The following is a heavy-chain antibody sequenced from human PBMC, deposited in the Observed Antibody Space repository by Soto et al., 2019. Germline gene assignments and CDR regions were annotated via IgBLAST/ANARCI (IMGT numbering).Heavy chain of an antibody. CDR2: IYHSGST. V-gene: IGHV4-30-2*01. Sequence: PSETPSLTCAVSGGSISSGGYSWSWIRQPPGKGLEWIGYIYHSGSTYYNPSLKSRVTISVDRSKNQFPLKLSSVTAADTAVYYCAREALDYGDFDAFDIWGQGTMVT. CDR1: GGSISSGGYS. J-gene: IGHJ3*02. D-gene: IGHD4-17*01. CDR3: AREALDYGDFDAFDI.